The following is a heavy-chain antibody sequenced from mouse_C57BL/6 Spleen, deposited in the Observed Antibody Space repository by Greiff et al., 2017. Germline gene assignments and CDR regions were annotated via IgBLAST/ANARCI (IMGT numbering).Heavy chain of an antibody. CDR3: TREEGIPGYYAMDY. Sequence: QVQLQQPGAELVMPGASVKLSCKASGYTFTSYWMHWVKQRPGQGLEWIGEIDPSDSYTNYNQKFKGKTTLTVDKSSSTAYMQLSSLTSEDSAVYYGTREEGIPGYYAMDYRGQGTSVTVSS. J-gene: IGHJ4*01. V-gene: IGHV1-69*01. CDR1: GYTFTSYW. D-gene: IGHD5-2*01. CDR2: IDPSDSYT.